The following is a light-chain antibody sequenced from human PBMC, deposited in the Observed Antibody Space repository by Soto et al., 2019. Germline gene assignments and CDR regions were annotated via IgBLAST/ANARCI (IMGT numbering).Light chain of an antibody. V-gene: IGKV3-15*01. CDR3: QQYNNWPPFT. CDR1: QSVSSN. CDR2: GAS. Sequence: DIVMTQSAATLSVSPGERATLSCRASQSVSSNLAWYQQRPGQAPRLLIYGASTRATDVPARFSGSGSGTEFTLTISSLQSEDFAIYYCQQYNNWPPFTFGQGTKLEI. J-gene: IGKJ2*01.